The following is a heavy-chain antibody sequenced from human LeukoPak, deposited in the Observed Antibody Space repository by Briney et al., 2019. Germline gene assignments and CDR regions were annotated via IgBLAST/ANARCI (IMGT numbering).Heavy chain of an antibody. CDR1: GYTFTSYG. J-gene: IGHJ4*02. CDR3: ARGGIVATSGAGFDY. CDR2: ISAYNGNT. V-gene: IGHV1-18*01. Sequence: ASVKVSCKASGYTFTSYGISWVRQAPGQGLEWMGWISAYNGNTNYAQKLQGRVTMTTDTSTSTAYMELRSLRSDDTAVYYCARGGIVATSGAGFDYWGQGTLVTVSS. D-gene: IGHD5-12*01.